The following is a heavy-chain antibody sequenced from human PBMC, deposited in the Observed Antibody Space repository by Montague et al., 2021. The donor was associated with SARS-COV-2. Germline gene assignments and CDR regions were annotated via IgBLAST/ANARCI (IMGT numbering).Heavy chain of an antibody. CDR3: ARNIAVAGRAEGFDY. Sequence: CAISGDSVSSNSAAWNWIRQSPSRGLEWLGRTYYRSKWYNDYAVSVKSRITINPDTPKNQFSLQLNSVTPEDTAVYYCARNIAVAGRAEGFDYWGQGTLVTVPS. J-gene: IGHJ4*02. CDR2: TYYRSKWYN. D-gene: IGHD6-19*01. V-gene: IGHV6-1*01. CDR1: GDSVSSNSAA.